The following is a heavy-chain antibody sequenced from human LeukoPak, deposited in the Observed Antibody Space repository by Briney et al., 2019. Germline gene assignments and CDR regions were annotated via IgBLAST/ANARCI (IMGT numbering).Heavy chain of an antibody. CDR2: INPNSGGT. CDR3: ASPAMYNTDAFDI. D-gene: IGHD1-1*01. J-gene: IGHJ3*02. CDR1: GYTFTGYY. Sequence: ASVKVSCKASGYTFTGYYMHWVRQAPGQGLEWMGWINPNSGGTNYAQKFQGRVAMTRDTSISTAYMELSRLRSDDTAVYYCASPAMYNTDAFDIWGQGTMVTVSS. V-gene: IGHV1-2*02.